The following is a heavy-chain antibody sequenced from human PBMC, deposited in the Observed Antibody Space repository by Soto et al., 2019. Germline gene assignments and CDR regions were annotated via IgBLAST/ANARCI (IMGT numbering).Heavy chain of an antibody. CDR3: ARGAGDGRKYYYDSSGLTWFDP. J-gene: IGHJ5*02. CDR2: INPNSGGT. Sequence: GLEWMGWINPNSGGTNYAQKFQGWVTMTRDTSISTAYMELSRLRSDDTAVYYCARGAGDGRKYYYDSSGLTWFDPWGQGTLVTVSS. D-gene: IGHD3-22*01. V-gene: IGHV1-2*04.